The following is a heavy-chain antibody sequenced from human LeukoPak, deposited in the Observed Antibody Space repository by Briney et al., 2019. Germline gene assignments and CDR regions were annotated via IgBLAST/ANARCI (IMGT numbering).Heavy chain of an antibody. CDR3: ARVNGLLWFGEMWGYFDY. CDR1: GFTFSDYY. CDR2: ISSSGSTI. D-gene: IGHD3-10*01. Sequence: GGSLRLSCAASGFTFSDYYMSWIRQAPGKGLEWVSYISSSGSTIYYADSVKGRFTISRDNAKNSLYLQMNSLRAEDTAVYYCARVNGLLWFGEMWGYFDYWGQGTLVTVSS. J-gene: IGHJ4*02. V-gene: IGHV3-11*01.